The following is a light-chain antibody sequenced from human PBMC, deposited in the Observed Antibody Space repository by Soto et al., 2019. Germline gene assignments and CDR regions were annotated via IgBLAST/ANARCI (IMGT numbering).Light chain of an antibody. CDR3: LSYADTAYV. V-gene: IGLV2-8*01. CDR1: SSDVGGYNY. CDR2: EVS. Sequence: QSVLTQPPSASGSPGQSVTISCAGTSSDVGGYNYFSWYQQYPGKVLKLMIYEVSARPSGVPDRFSGSKSGNTAFLTVSGLQSEDEADYYCLSYADTAYVFGTGTKVTVL. J-gene: IGLJ1*01.